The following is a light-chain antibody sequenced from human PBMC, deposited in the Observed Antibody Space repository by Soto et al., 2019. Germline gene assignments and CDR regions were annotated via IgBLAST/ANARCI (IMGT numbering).Light chain of an antibody. CDR3: TSFAVGHVI. CDR1: SSDVGGYNY. CDR2: DVS. V-gene: IGLV2-8*01. J-gene: IGLJ2*01. Sequence: QSALTQPPSASGSPGQSVTISCTGTSSDVGGYNYVSWYQQHPGKAPKLIIYDVSQRPSGVPDRFSGSKSGNTASLTVSGLQAEDEADYYCTSFAVGHVIFGGGTKLTVL.